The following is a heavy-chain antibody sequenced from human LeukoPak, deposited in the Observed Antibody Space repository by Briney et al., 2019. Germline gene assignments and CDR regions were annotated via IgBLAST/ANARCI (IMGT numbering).Heavy chain of an antibody. CDR2: IRQDGSKT. D-gene: IGHD7-27*01. V-gene: IGHV3-7*01. CDR1: GFRFSNYW. J-gene: IGHJ4*02. CDR3: AREDWGPDY. Sequence: GGSLRLSCAASGFRFSNYWLLWVRQAPGKGLEWVANIRQDGSKTSYVDSVKGRFTISRDNAKNSLYLQMNSLRAEDTAVYYCAREDWGPDYWGQGTLVTVSS.